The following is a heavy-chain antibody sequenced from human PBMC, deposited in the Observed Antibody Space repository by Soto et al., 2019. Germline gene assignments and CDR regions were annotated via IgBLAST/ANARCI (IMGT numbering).Heavy chain of an antibody. CDR1: GGSISSYY. CDR3: AREGFEVYYFDY. Sequence: SETLSLTCTVSGGSISSYYWIWIRQPPGKGLEWIGYIYYSGSTNYNPSLKSRVTISVDTSKNQFSLKLSSVTAADTAVYYCAREGFEVYYFDYWGQGTLVTAPQ. J-gene: IGHJ4*02. CDR2: IYYSGST. V-gene: IGHV4-59*01.